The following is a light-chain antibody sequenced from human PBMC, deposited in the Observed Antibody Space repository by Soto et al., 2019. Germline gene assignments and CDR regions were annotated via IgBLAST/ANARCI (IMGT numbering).Light chain of an antibody. CDR3: SSYTSSSALLYV. Sequence: QSALTQPASVSGSPGQSITISCTGTSSDVGGYNYVSWYQQHPGKAPKLMIYDVSNGPSGVSNRFSGSQSGNTASLTISGLQAEDEADYYCSSYTSSSALLYVFGTGTKVTVL. J-gene: IGLJ1*01. CDR2: DVS. V-gene: IGLV2-14*01. CDR1: SSDVGGYNY.